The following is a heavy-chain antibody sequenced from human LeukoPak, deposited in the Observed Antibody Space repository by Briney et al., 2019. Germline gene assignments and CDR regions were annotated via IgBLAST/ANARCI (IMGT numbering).Heavy chain of an antibody. V-gene: IGHV4-30-4*01. Sequence: SQTLSLTCTVSGGSISSGDYYWSWIRQPPGKGLELIGYIYYSGSTYYNPSLKSRVTISVDTSKNQFSLELSSVTAADTAVYYCARHVVSTVVNSNWGYFDYWGQGTLVTVSS. D-gene: IGHD4-23*01. CDR1: GGSISSGDYY. CDR3: ARHVVSTVVNSNWGYFDY. CDR2: IYYSGST. J-gene: IGHJ4*02.